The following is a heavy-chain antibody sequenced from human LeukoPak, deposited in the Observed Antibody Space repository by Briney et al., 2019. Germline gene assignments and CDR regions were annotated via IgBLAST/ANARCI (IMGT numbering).Heavy chain of an antibody. V-gene: IGHV1-2*02. J-gene: IGHJ4*02. CDR1: GYTFTGYY. Sequence: ASVKVSCKASGYTFTGYYMHWARQAPGQGLEWMGWINPNSGGTNYAQKFQGRVTMTRDTSISTAYMELSRLRSDDTAVYYCARNGRYCSGGSCYNDYWGQGTLVTVSS. D-gene: IGHD2-15*01. CDR2: INPNSGGT. CDR3: ARNGRYCSGGSCYNDY.